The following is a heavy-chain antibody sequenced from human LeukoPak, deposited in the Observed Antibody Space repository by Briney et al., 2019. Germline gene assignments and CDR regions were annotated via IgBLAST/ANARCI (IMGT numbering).Heavy chain of an antibody. Sequence: PSETLSLTCTVSGGSIRNGGYSWSWIRQHPGKGPEWMGNIYYSGSTSYNPSLKHRLSISVDTSTNQFSLNLSSVTAADTAVYYCAREVHCGGDCYSGWFDPWGQGTLVTVSS. CDR1: GGSIRNGGYS. D-gene: IGHD2-21*02. J-gene: IGHJ5*02. V-gene: IGHV4-31*03. CDR3: AREVHCGGDCYSGWFDP. CDR2: IYYSGST.